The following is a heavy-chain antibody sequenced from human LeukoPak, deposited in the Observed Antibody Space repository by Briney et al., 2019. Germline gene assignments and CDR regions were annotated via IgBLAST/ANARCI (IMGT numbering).Heavy chain of an antibody. Sequence: GGSLRLSCAASGFTISSNYMSWVRQAPGKGLEWVSVFYSGGSTYYADSVKGRFTISRDNSKNTLHLQMNSLRAEDTAVYYCARDSNGDYYFDYWGQGTLVTVSS. CDR1: GFTISSNY. CDR3: ARDSNGDYYFDY. CDR2: FYSGGST. J-gene: IGHJ4*02. D-gene: IGHD4-17*01. V-gene: IGHV3-66*01.